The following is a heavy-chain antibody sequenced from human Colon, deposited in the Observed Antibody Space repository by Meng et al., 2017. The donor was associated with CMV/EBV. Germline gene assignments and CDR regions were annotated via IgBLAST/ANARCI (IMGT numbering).Heavy chain of an antibody. D-gene: IGHD1-26*01. CDR1: DYSISSGYY. V-gene: IGHV4-38-2*02. Sequence: SETLSLTCTVSDYSISSGYYWAWIRQPPGKGLEWIGSLYYSGSTYFNKSLESRVTISVDTSKNQFSLRLSSVTAADTAVYYCARDLVPTVGAHYGVDVWGQGATVTVSS. J-gene: IGHJ6*02. CDR3: ARDLVPTVGAHYGVDV. CDR2: LYYSGST.